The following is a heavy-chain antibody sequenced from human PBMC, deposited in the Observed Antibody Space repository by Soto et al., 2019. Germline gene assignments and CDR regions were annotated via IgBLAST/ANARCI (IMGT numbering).Heavy chain of an antibody. CDR2: TYYRSKWYN. D-gene: IGHD6-19*01. J-gene: IGHJ6*02. CDR3: VRSRVFIAVAGMTNYYYYYGMDV. CDR1: GDTVSSDSAA. V-gene: IGHV6-1*01. Sequence: SQTLSLTCTISGDTVSSDSAAWNWIRQSPSRGLEWLGRTYYRSKWYNGYAPSVKSRITINPDTSKNHLSLQLNSVTPEDTAVYYCVRSRVFIAVAGMTNYYYYYGMDVWGQGTTVTVSS.